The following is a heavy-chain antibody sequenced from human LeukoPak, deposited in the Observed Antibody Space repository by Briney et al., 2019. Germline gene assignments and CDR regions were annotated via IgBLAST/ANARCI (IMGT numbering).Heavy chain of an antibody. Sequence: ASVKVSCKASGYTFTSYYMHWVRQAPGQGLEWMGIINPSGGSTSCAQKFQGRVTMTRDTSTSTVYMEPSSLRSEDTAVYYCARAESSGWSPLYWGRGTLVTVSS. V-gene: IGHV1-46*01. J-gene: IGHJ4*02. CDR1: GYTFTSYY. CDR2: INPSGGST. CDR3: ARAESSGWSPLY. D-gene: IGHD6-19*01.